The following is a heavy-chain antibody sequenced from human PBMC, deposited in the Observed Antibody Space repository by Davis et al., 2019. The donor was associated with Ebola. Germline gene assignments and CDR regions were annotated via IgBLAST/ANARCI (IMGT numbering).Heavy chain of an antibody. J-gene: IGHJ5*02. Sequence: ASVKVSCKASGYTFSGHYINWVRQAPGQGLEWMGWINPNSGGTNYAQKFQGWVTMTRDTSISTAYMELSRLRSDDTAVYYCARGGAARNNWFDPWGQGTLVTVSS. D-gene: IGHD6-6*01. CDR1: GYTFSGHY. CDR2: INPNSGGT. CDR3: ARGGAARNNWFDP. V-gene: IGHV1-2*04.